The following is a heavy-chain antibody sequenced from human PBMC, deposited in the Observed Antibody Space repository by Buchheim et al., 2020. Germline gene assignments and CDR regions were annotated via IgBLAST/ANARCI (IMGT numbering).Heavy chain of an antibody. V-gene: IGHV3-30-3*01. D-gene: IGHD4-17*01. CDR1: GFTFSSYA. Sequence: QVQLVESGGGVVQPGRSLRLSCAASGFTFSSYAMHWVRQAPGKGLEWVAVISYDGSNKYYADSVKGRFTISRDNSKNTLYLQMNSLRAEDTAVYYCARVFHYGDYLYYYYGMDVRGQGTT. CDR2: ISYDGSNK. CDR3: ARVFHYGDYLYYYYGMDV. J-gene: IGHJ6*02.